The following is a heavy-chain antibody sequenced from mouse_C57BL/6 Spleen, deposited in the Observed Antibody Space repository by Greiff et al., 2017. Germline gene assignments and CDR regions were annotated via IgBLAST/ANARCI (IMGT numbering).Heavy chain of an antibody. CDR1: GYTFTGYW. V-gene: IGHV1-9*01. Sequence: LQESGAELMKPGASVKLSCKATGYTFTGYWIEWVKQRPGHGLEWIGEILPGSGSTNYNEKFKGKATFTADTSSNTAYMQLSSLTTEDSAIYYCARGGSIGTTVVAHFDYWGQGTTLTVSS. J-gene: IGHJ2*01. CDR3: ARGGSIGTTVVAHFDY. D-gene: IGHD1-1*01. CDR2: ILPGSGST.